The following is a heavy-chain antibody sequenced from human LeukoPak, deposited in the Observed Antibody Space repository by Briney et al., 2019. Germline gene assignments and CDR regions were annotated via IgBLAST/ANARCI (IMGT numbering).Heavy chain of an antibody. CDR3: ATHSSSWYYFDY. CDR1: GFTSSSYE. CDR2: ISSSGSTI. Sequence: GGSLRLSCAASGFTSSSYEMNWVRQAPGKGLEWVSYISSSGSTIYYADSVKGRFTISRDNAKNSLYLQMNSLRAEDTAVYYCATHSSSWYYFDYWGQGTLVTVSS. D-gene: IGHD6-13*01. V-gene: IGHV3-48*03. J-gene: IGHJ4*02.